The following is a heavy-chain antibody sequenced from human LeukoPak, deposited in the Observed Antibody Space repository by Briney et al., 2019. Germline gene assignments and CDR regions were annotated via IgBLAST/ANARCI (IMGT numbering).Heavy chain of an antibody. Sequence: GGSLRLSCTTSGFTFDFYAMHWVRQAPGKGLEWVAVMSYDGRYRYYADSAKGRFTISRDNSKRTLYLEMSSLRPEDTALYYCVRSELYYGSESYYHLDYWGHGTLVTVSS. D-gene: IGHD3-10*01. CDR2: MSYDGRYR. J-gene: IGHJ4*01. CDR3: VRSELYYGSESYYHLDY. V-gene: IGHV3-30*03. CDR1: GFTFDFYA.